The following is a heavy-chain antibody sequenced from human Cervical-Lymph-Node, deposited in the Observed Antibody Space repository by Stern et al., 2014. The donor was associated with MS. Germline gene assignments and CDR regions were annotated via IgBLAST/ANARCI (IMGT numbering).Heavy chain of an antibody. V-gene: IGHV5-51*01. CDR1: GYSFTIYY. CDR2: IYPYDSDT. Sequence: EVQLVESGAEVKKPGESLKISCKLSGYSFTIYYIALVRQMPGKGLERMGVIYPYDSDTTYSPSFQGQVTISADKSITTAYLQWSSLRASDTAMYYCARHVQGFDYWGQGTLVTVSS. CDR3: ARHVQGFDY. J-gene: IGHJ4*02.